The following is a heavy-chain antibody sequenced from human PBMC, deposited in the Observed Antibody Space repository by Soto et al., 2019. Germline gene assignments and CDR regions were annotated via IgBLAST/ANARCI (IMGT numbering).Heavy chain of an antibody. CDR3: ARINYYGSGTFYKPDYYYGVDV. J-gene: IGHJ6*02. CDR1: EITVRNHY. D-gene: IGHD3-10*01. V-gene: IGHV3-53*01. Sequence: EVQLVESGGGLIQPGGSLTLSCAASEITVRNHYMSWVRQAPGKGLEWVSIIYTGGITSYADSVKGRFTVSRDNSKNSLYLQMNSLRAEDTAIYYCARINYYGSGTFYKPDYYYGVDVWGQGTTVTVSS. CDR2: IYTGGIT.